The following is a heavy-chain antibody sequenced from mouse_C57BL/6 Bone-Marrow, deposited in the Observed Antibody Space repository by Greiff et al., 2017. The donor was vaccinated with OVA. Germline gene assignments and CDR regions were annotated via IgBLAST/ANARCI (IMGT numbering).Heavy chain of an antibody. CDR1: GYTFTSYT. J-gene: IGHJ4*01. CDR2: INPSSGYT. CDR3: ARDYYSNLYYAMDY. V-gene: IGHV1-4*01. Sequence: QVQLQQSGAELARPGASVKMSCKASGYTFTSYTMHWVKQRPGQGLEWIGYINPSSGYTKYNQKFKDKATLTADKSSSTAYMQLSSLTSEDSAVYYCARDYYSNLYYAMDYWGQGTSVTVSS. D-gene: IGHD2-5*01.